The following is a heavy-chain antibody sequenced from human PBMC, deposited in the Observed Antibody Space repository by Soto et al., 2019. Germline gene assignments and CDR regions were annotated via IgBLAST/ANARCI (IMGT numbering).Heavy chain of an antibody. CDR1: GGSFSGYY. CDR3: ARGFIVVVPAATGYYFRDV. J-gene: IGHJ6*03. V-gene: IGHV4-34*01. CDR2: INHSGST. D-gene: IGHD2-2*01. Sequence: PSETLSLTCAVYGGSFSGYYWSWIRQPPGKGLEWIGEINHSGSTNYNPSLKSRVTISVDTSKNQFSLKLSSVTAADTAVYYCARGFIVVVPAATGYYFRDVWGKGTTVTVSS.